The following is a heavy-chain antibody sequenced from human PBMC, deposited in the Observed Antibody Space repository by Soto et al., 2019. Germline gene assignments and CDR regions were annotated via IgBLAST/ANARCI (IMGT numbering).Heavy chain of an antibody. J-gene: IGHJ5*02. V-gene: IGHV4-59*08. D-gene: IGHD3-10*01. CDR2: IYYSGST. CDR1: GGSISSYY. Sequence: PSETLSLTCTVSGGSISSYYWSWIRQPPGKGLEWIGYIYYSGSTNYNPSLKSRVTISVDTSKNQFSLKLSSVTAADTAVYYCAGHWYSGRYYYGSGSSFEFDPWGRGTLVTVSS. CDR3: AGHWYSGRYYYGSGSSFEFDP.